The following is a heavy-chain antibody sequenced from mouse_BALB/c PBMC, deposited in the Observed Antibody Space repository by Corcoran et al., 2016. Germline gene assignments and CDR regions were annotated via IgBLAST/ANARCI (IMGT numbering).Heavy chain of an antibody. J-gene: IGHJ2*01. Sequence: EVLLQQSGPELVKPGASVKIPCKASGYTFTDYTMDWVKQSHGKSLEWIGDINPNNGCTIFNQKFKGKATLTVDKSSSTAYMELRSLTSEDTAVYYCARRDFYGSSPFDYWGQGTTLTVSS. CDR3: ARRDFYGSSPFDY. CDR2: INPNNGCT. V-gene: IGHV1-18*01. D-gene: IGHD1-1*01. CDR1: GYTFTDYT.